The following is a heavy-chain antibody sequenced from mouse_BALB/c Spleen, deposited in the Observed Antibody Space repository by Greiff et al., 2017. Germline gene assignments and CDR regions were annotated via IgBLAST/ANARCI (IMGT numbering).Heavy chain of an antibody. J-gene: IGHJ2*01. CDR1: GYTFTSYY. D-gene: IGHD2-14*01. CDR3: TAYYRYDYFDY. Sequence: QVQLQQSGAELVKPGASVKLSCKASGYTFTSYYMYWVKQRPGQGLEWIGEINPSNGGTNFNEKFKSKATLTVDKSSSTAYMQLSSLTSEDSAVYYCTAYYRYDYFDYWGQGTTLTVSS. CDR2: INPSNGGT. V-gene: IGHV1S81*02.